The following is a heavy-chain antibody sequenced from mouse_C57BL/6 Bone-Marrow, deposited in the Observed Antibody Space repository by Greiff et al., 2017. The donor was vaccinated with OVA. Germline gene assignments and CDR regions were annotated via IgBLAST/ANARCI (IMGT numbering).Heavy chain of an antibody. CDR2: IDPENGDT. D-gene: IGHD2-4*01. J-gene: IGHJ3*01. CDR1: GFNIKDDY. Sequence: EVQLQQSGAELVRPGASVKLSCTASGFNIKDDYMPWVKQRPEQGLEWIGWIDPENGDTEYASKFQGKATITADTSSNTAYLQLSSLTSEDTAVYYCTTEDYDAYWGKGTLVTVSA. CDR3: TTEDYDAY. V-gene: IGHV14-4*01.